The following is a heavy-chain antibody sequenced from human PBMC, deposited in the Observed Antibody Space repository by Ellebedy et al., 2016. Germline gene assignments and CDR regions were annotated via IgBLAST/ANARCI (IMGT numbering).Heavy chain of an antibody. CDR3: ARDQGIQLWSELDY. CDR2: ISSSGSTI. J-gene: IGHJ4*02. CDR1: GFTFSDYY. V-gene: IGHV3-11*01. D-gene: IGHD5-18*01. Sequence: GGSLRLSCAASGFTFSDYYMSWIRQAPGKGLEWVSYISSSGSTIYYAASVKGRFTISRDNAKNSLYLQMNSLRAEDTAVYYCARDQGIQLWSELDYWGQGTLVTVSS.